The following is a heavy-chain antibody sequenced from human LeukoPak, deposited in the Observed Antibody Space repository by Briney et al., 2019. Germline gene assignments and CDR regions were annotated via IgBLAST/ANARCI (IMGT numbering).Heavy chain of an antibody. CDR2: ISGSGDNT. CDR3: AKDGDRSFWYPLDY. J-gene: IGHJ4*02. Sequence: GGSLRLSCAASGFTFRNYAMNWVRQAPGKGLEWVSGISGSGDNTFYADSVKGRFTISRDNSKNTVSLQMNSLRAEDTAVYYCAKDGDRSFWYPLDYWGQGSLVTVSS. V-gene: IGHV3-23*01. D-gene: IGHD6-13*01. CDR1: GFTFRNYA.